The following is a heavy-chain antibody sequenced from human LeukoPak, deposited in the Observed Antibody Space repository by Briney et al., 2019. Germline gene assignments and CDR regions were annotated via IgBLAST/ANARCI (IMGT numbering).Heavy chain of an antibody. D-gene: IGHD3-10*01. Sequence: GGSLRLSCAASGFTFSNAWMSWVRQAPGKGLEWVGGIKSKTDGGTTDYAAPVKGRFTISRDDSKNTLYLQMNSLKTEDTAVYYCTTLDYYGSGSYLQLYYYYYGMDVWGKGTTVTVSS. CDR3: TTLDYYGSGSYLQLYYYYYGMDV. V-gene: IGHV3-15*01. J-gene: IGHJ6*04. CDR2: IKSKTDGGTT. CDR1: GFTFSNAW.